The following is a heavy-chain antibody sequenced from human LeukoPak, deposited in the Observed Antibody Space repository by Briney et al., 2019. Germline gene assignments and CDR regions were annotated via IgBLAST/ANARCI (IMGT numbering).Heavy chain of an antibody. Sequence: GDSVKVSCKASGYTFSGYDINWVRQAPGQGLEWMGWISTKKADTSYAQKVQGRVTLTTDTSTTTAYMDLRSLRSDDTAVYYCVRGRSGSLGYFDYWGQGTLVAVSS. D-gene: IGHD1-26*01. CDR1: GYTFSGYD. V-gene: IGHV1-18*01. CDR3: VRGRSGSLGYFDY. CDR2: ISTKKADT. J-gene: IGHJ4*02.